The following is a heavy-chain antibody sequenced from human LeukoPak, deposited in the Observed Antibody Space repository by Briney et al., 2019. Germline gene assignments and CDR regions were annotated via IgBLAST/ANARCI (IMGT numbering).Heavy chain of an antibody. CDR2: TSGSGGRT. CDR3: AKVRLYGDYPEIDY. J-gene: IGHJ4*02. D-gene: IGHD4-17*01. Sequence: GGFLRLSCVASGFTFSSYAINWVRQAPGKGLEWVSGTSGSGGRTYYADSVKGRFTISRENSKNTLYLQMNSLRAEDTAVYYCAKVRLYGDYPEIDYWGQGTLVAVSS. CDR1: GFTFSSYA. V-gene: IGHV3-23*01.